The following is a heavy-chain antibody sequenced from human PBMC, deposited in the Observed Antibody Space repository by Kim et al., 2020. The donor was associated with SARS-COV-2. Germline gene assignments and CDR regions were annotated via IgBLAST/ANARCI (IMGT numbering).Heavy chain of an antibody. D-gene: IGHD3-3*01. CDR1: GFTFSSYG. V-gene: IGHV3-33*01. J-gene: IGHJ5*02. CDR3: ARDLRVGYYDFWSGYPSSLPRNWFDP. Sequence: GGSLRLSCAASGFTFSSYGMHWVRQAPGKGLEWVAVIWYDGSNKYYADSVKGRFTISRDNSKNTLYLQMNSLRAEDTAVYYCARDLRVGYYDFWSGYPSSLPRNWFDPWGQGTLVTVSS. CDR2: IWYDGSNK.